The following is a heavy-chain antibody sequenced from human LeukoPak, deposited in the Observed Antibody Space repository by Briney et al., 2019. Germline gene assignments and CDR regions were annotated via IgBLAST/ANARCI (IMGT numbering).Heavy chain of an antibody. D-gene: IGHD3-10*01. J-gene: IGHJ4*02. CDR1: GFTLRSYG. CDR3: ARRGSKTYDFDY. Sequence: GRSLRLSCAASGFTLRSYGMHWVRQVPGKGLEWVAVIWSDGSDKYYADSVKGRFTISRDNYKNTLDLQMDSLRAEDTAVYYCARRGSKTYDFDYWGQGVLVTVSS. CDR2: IWSDGSDK. V-gene: IGHV3-33*01.